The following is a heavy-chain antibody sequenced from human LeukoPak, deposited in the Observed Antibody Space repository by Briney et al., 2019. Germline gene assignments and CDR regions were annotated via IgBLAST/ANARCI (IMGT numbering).Heavy chain of an antibody. CDR3: ASPAYGDCALFDY. V-gene: IGHV3-7*01. J-gene: IGHJ4*02. CDR2: IKQDGSER. Sequence: PAGSLRLSCAASGFSFSNYAMSWVRQAPGKGLEWVANIKQDGSERYYVDSVKGRFTIFKDNAKNSLYLQMNSLRAEDTAVYYCASPAYGDCALFDYWGQGTLVTVSS. D-gene: IGHD4-17*01. CDR1: GFSFSNYA.